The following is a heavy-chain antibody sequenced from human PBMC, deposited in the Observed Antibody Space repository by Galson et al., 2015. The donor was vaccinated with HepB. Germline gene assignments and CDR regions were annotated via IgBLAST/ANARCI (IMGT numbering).Heavy chain of an antibody. V-gene: IGHV4-59*01. CDR1: GGSISSYY. Sequence: LSLTCTVSGGSISSYYWSWIRQPPGKGLEWIGYIYYSGSTNYNPSLKSRVTISVDTSKNQFSLKLSSVTAADTAVYYCARGFGEGAQRYYFDYWGQGTLVTVSS. CDR3: ARGFGEGAQRYYFDY. CDR2: IYYSGST. D-gene: IGHD3-10*01. J-gene: IGHJ4*02.